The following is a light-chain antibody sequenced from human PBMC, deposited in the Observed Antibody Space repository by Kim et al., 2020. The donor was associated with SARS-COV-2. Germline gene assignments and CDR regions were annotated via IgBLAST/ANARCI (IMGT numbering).Light chain of an antibody. Sequence: LSPGQTATLSCRASQSVSNFLAWYHQKPGQAPRLLIYYASNRAPGIPARFSASGSGTDFTLTISSLEPEEFAVYYCQQRTNWPPFTFGQGTKLEI. CDR3: QQRTNWPPFT. V-gene: IGKV3-11*01. CDR1: QSVSNF. J-gene: IGKJ2*01. CDR2: YAS.